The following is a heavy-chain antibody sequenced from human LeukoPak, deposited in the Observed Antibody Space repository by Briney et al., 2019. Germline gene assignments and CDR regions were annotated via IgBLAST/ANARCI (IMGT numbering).Heavy chain of an antibody. CDR1: GCTFSSYA. CDR3: AKIPAHSSSSSAFDD. J-gene: IGHJ5*02. Sequence: PGGSLRLSCAAAGCTFSSYAMSWVRQAPGKGLEWVSAISGSGGSTYYADSVKGRFTISRDNSKNTLYLQMNSLRAEDTAVYYCAKIPAHSSSSSAFDDWGQGTLVTAS. D-gene: IGHD2-2*02. CDR2: ISGSGGST. V-gene: IGHV3-23*01.